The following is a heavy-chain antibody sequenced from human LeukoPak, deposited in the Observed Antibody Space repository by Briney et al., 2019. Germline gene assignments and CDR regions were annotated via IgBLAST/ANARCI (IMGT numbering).Heavy chain of an antibody. V-gene: IGHV1-69*05. CDR1: GGTFSSDA. CDR2: SITIFGTA. J-gene: IGHJ5*02. CDR3: ARSPPAHPQTWFDP. Sequence: SVKVSCKASGGTFSSDAISWGRQAPGQGLELMGGSITIFGTANYAQKFQGRVTITTDETTSTAYMELSSLRSEDTAVYYCARSPPAHPQTWFDPWGQGTLVTVPS.